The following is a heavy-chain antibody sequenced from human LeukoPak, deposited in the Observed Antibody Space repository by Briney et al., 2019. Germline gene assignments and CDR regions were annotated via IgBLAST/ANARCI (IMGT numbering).Heavy chain of an antibody. CDR2: INSDGSST. J-gene: IGHJ5*02. CDR1: GFTFSRYW. D-gene: IGHD3-10*01. Sequence: GGSLRLSCAASGFTFSRYWMHWVRQAPGKGLVWVSRINSDGSSTSYADSVKGRFTISRDNAKNTLYLQMNSLRAEDTAVYYCARDPRFGSWFDPWGQGTLVTVSS. V-gene: IGHV3-74*01. CDR3: ARDPRFGSWFDP.